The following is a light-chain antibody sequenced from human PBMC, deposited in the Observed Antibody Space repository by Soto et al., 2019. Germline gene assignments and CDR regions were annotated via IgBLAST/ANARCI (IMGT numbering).Light chain of an antibody. V-gene: IGKV3-15*01. CDR1: QNIKSN. CDR2: GAS. CDR3: QQYDHWLPT. J-gene: IGKJ5*01. Sequence: EILWTQSHGTLSFAPGERSTRSFRSSQNIKSNLAWYQQKPGQAPRLLIYGASTRATGVPGRVSGSGSGTEFTLTISSLQSEDFAVYYCQQYDHWLPTFGQGTRLEI.